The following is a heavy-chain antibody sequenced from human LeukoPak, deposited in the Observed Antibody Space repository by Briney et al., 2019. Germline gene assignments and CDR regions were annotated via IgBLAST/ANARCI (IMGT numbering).Heavy chain of an antibody. CDR2: INPDGGNT. V-gene: IGHV1-46*01. CDR1: GYTFTNSY. CDR3: ARIRDGYNDAYDL. D-gene: IGHD5-24*01. J-gene: IGHJ3*01. Sequence: ASVKVSCKASGYTFTNSYIHWVRQAPGQGLEWMGLINPDGGNTSYAQNFQGRVTLTRDTSTSTVYMELSSLRSEDTAIYYCARIRDGYNDAYDLWGQGTVVTVPS.